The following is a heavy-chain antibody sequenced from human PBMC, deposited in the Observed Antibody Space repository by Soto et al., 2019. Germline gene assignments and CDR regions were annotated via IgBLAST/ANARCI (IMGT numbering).Heavy chain of an antibody. CDR2: IYYSGST. J-gene: IGHJ5*02. CDR3: ARVKDVVVVAATPWFDP. D-gene: IGHD2-15*01. CDR1: GGSISSGGYY. Sequence: SETLSLTCTVSGGSISSGGYYWSWIRQHPGKGLEWIGYIYYSGSTYYNPSLKSRVTISVDTSKNQFSLKLSSVTAADTAVYYCARVKDVVVVAATPWFDPWGQGTLVTVSS. V-gene: IGHV4-31*03.